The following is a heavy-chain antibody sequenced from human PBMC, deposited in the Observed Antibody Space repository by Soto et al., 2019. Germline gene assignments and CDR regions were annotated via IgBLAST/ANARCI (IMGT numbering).Heavy chain of an antibody. CDR2: IDPSGGDT. J-gene: IGHJ4*02. CDR3: AKRRGVGLTRSSFDY. Sequence: QVQLVQSGAEVRKPGASVKVSCKASGYTFNRHYIQWVRQAPGQGLEWMGMIDPSGGDTNYAKEFQGRVELTSDTSTSTVYMELSSLRSEDTAVYYCAKRRGVGLTRSSFDYWGPGTLVIVSS. D-gene: IGHD1-26*01. CDR1: GYTFNRHY. V-gene: IGHV1-46*02.